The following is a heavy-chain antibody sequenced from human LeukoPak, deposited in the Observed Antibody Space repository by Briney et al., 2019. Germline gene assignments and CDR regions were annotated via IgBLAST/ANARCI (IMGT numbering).Heavy chain of an antibody. Sequence: SETLSLTCAVYGGSFSGYYWRWIRQPPGKGLEWIGDINHSGSTNYNPSLKSRVTISVDTSKNEFSLKLSSVTAADTAVYYCARSRYYYGSGSYSGNNWFDPWGQGTLVTVSS. CDR1: GGSFSGYY. V-gene: IGHV4-34*01. CDR2: INHSGST. D-gene: IGHD3-10*01. J-gene: IGHJ5*02. CDR3: ARSRYYYGSGSYSGNNWFDP.